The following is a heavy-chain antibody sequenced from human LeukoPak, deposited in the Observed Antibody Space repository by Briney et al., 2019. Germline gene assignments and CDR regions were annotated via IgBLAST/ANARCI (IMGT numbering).Heavy chain of an antibody. CDR3: ARSRLGQWLAPSFDY. CDR2: INHSGST. V-gene: IGHV4-34*01. J-gene: IGHJ4*02. D-gene: IGHD6-19*01. CDR1: GGSFSGYY. Sequence: NPSETPSLTCAVYGGSFSGYYWSWIRQPPGKGLEWIGEINHSGSTNYNPSLKSRVTISVDTSKNQFSLKLSSVTAADTAVYYCARSRLGQWLAPSFDYWGQGTLVTVSS.